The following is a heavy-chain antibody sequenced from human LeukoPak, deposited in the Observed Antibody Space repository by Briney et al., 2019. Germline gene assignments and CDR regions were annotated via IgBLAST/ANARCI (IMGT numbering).Heavy chain of an antibody. Sequence: ASAKVSCKASGYTFTNYFMHWVRQAPGQGLEWMGIINPSGGSTSHAQKFQGRVTITRDMSKSTVYMELSSLRSEDTAVYYCARVPDATMVITLSLYYWGQGTLVTVSS. CDR3: ARVPDATMVITLSLYY. V-gene: IGHV1-46*01. J-gene: IGHJ4*02. D-gene: IGHD4/OR15-4a*01. CDR2: INPSGGST. CDR1: GYTFTNYF.